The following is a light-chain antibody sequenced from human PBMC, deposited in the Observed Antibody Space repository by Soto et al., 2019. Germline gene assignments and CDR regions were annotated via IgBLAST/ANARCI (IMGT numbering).Light chain of an antibody. CDR3: QQYNNWPPWT. CDR2: GAS. CDR1: QNIRSN. Sequence: EIVMTQSPATLSVSPGERATLSCXXXQNIRSNLAWYQQIPGQAPRLLIHGASTRATGIPARFSGSGSGTEFTLTISGLQSEDYAVYYCQQYNNWPPWTFGQGTKVEI. V-gene: IGKV3-15*01. J-gene: IGKJ1*01.